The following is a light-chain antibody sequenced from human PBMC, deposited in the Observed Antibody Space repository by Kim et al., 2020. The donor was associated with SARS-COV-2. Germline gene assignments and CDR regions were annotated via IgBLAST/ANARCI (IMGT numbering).Light chain of an antibody. V-gene: IGLV2-14*03. CDR2: DFN. CDR3: ASYTTSRTWV. CDR1: SSDVCAYNF. J-gene: IGLJ3*02. Sequence: QSITISCTATSSDVCAYNFVSWFQQHPGKTPKLKIYDFNNRPSGVSDRFSGSKSGNTASLTISGLQPEDEADYYCASYTTSRTWVFGGGTRLTVL.